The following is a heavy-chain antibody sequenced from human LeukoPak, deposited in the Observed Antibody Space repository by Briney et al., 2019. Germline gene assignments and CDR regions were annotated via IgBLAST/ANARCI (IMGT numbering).Heavy chain of an antibody. V-gene: IGHV4-34*01. CDR3: ARGPTISETGYFDY. CDR2: INHRGDT. D-gene: IGHD1-1*01. CDR1: GGSFSTYY. J-gene: IGHJ4*03. Sequence: SETLSLTCAVYGGSFSTYYWSWLRQSPGKGLEWIAEINHRGDTNYNPSVKSRVTISVDTSKNQFSLKITSLTAADTAVYYCARGPTISETGYFDYWGQGTLVTVSS.